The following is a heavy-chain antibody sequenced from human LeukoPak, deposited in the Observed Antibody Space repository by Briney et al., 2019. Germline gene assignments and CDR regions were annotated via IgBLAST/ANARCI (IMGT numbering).Heavy chain of an antibody. V-gene: IGHV3-23*01. D-gene: IGHD2-2*01. Sequence: GGSLRLSCAASGFTFSSYAMSWVRQAPGKGLEWVSAISGSGGSTYYADSVKGRFTISRDNAKNSLYLQMNSLRAEDTAVHYCARVGYQLPSFDYWGQGTLVTVSS. J-gene: IGHJ4*02. CDR2: ISGSGGST. CDR3: ARVGYQLPSFDY. CDR1: GFTFSSYA.